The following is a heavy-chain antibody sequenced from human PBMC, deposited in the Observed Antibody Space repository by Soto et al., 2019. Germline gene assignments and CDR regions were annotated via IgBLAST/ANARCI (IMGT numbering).Heavy chain of an antibody. CDR1: GYTFTGSY. CDR3: ARPEQQLVSVWFEP. D-gene: IGHD6-13*01. V-gene: IGHV1-2*02. Sequence: QVQLVPSGAEVKKPGASVKVSCKASGYTFTGSYMHWVRQAPGQGLEWMGWINPNSGGTNYAQKFQGRVTMTMDTTISVAYVERSRLRSDDTALYYCARPEQQLVSVWFEPWGQGTLVTVSS. CDR2: INPNSGGT. J-gene: IGHJ5*02.